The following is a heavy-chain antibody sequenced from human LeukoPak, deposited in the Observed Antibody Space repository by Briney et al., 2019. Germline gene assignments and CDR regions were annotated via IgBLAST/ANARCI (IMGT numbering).Heavy chain of an antibody. V-gene: IGHV3-30-3*01. D-gene: IGHD4/OR15-4a*01. CDR2: ISYDGSNK. J-gene: IGHJ5*02. CDR1: GFTFSSYA. Sequence: SGGSLRLSCAASGFTFSSYAMHWVRQAPGKGLEWVAVISYDGSNKYYADSVKGRFTVSRDNAKNSLYLQMNSLRVDDTAVYYCARELGRTMNWFDPWGQGTLVTVSS. CDR3: ARELGRTMNWFDP.